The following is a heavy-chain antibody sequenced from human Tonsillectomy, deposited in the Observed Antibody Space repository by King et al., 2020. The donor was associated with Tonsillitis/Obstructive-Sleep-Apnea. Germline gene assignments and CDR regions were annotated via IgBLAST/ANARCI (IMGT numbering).Heavy chain of an antibody. J-gene: IGHJ6*03. Sequence: QLVESGGGLVQPGGSLRLSCAASGLTFSSHWMHWVRQAPGKGLEWIATIYYSGITYYNPPLKSRVTMSIDTSKNQFSLKLTSVTAADTAVYYCVRHHEDGDGYYYYYMDVWGKGTTVTVS. CDR1: GLTFSSHW. CDR2: IYYSGIT. V-gene: IGHV4-39*01. CDR3: VRHHEDGDGYYYYYMDV. D-gene: IGHD4-17*01.